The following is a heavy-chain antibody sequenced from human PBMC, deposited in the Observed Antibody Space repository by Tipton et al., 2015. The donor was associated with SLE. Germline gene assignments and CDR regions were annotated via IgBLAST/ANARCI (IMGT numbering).Heavy chain of an antibody. CDR1: GGSISSGGYY. CDR2: IYYTGST. V-gene: IGHV4-31*03. J-gene: IGHJ4*02. CDR3: ARVGYDSSGFDY. D-gene: IGHD3-22*01. Sequence: TLSLTCTVSGGSISSGGYYWSWIRQHPGKGLEWIGYIYYTGSTYYNPSLKSRVTISVDTSKNQFSLKLRSVTAADTAVYYCARVGYDSSGFDYWGQGTLVTVSS.